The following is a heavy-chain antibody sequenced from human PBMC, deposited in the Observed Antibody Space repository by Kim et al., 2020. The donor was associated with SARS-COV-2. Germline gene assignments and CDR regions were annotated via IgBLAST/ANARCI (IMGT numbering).Heavy chain of an antibody. CDR2: IGAGHDA. V-gene: IGHV3-23*01. CDR1: GFTFSNYA. CDR3: TKRAATGAGSYYYDS. Sequence: GGSLRLSCAVSGFTFSNYAMSWVRQAPGKRLEWVAGIGAGHDAYYRDSVRGRFTISRDHSDNTLYLQMNSLRADDAAVYHCTKRAATGAGSYYYDSWG. J-gene: IGHJ5*01. D-gene: IGHD2-15*01.